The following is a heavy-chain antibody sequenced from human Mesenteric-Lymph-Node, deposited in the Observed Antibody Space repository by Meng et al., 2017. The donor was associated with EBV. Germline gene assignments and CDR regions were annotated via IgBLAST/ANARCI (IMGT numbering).Heavy chain of an antibody. Sequence: QVQLVQSGSELKTPGXLVKGACKASGYTFTSYAMNWVRQAPGQGLEWMGWINTNTGNPTYAQGFQGRFVLFLDPSVSTAYLQISSLKAEEPAVYYCARDQDYQGAFDIWGQGTMVTVSS. CDR2: INTNTGNP. J-gene: IGHJ3*02. V-gene: IGHV7-4-1*02. D-gene: IGHD4/OR15-4a*01. CDR3: ARDQDYQGAFDI. CDR1: GYTFTSYA.